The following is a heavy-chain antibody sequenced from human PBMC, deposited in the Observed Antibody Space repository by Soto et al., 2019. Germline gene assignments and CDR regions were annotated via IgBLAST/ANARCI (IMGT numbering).Heavy chain of an antibody. CDR3: ARNPSYYGDWVDP. J-gene: IGHJ5*02. Sequence: SSETLSLTCTVSGGSISSYYWSWIRQPPGKGLEWIGYIYYSGSTNYNPSLKSRVTISVDTSKNQFCLKLSSVTAADTAVYYRARNPSYYGDWVDPWGQGTLVTVSS. V-gene: IGHV4-59*01. CDR2: IYYSGST. CDR1: GGSISSYY. D-gene: IGHD1-26*01.